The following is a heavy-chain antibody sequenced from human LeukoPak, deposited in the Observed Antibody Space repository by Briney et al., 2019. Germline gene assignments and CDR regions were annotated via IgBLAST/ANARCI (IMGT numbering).Heavy chain of an antibody. V-gene: IGHV3-23*01. CDR2: ISGSGGST. Sequence: GGSLRLSCAASGFTFSNYWMHWVRQAPGKGLEWVSAISGSGGSTYYADSVKGRFTISRDNSKNTLYLQMNSLRAEDTAVYYCAKDRYRSRDYFDYWGQGTLVTVSS. D-gene: IGHD1-1*01. CDR3: AKDRYRSRDYFDY. CDR1: GFTFSNYW. J-gene: IGHJ4*02.